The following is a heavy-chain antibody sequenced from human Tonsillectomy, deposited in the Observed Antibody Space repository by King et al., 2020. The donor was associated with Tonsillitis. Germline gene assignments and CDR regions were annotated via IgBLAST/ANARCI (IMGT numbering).Heavy chain of an antibody. CDR1: GFTFSNFA. CDR2: VYRGGGTT. CDR3: AKDRGRWKFDY. V-gene: IGHV3-23*03. J-gene: IGHJ4*02. D-gene: IGHD3-10*01. Sequence: VQLVESGGGLVQPGGSLRLSCAASGFTFSNFAMNWVRQAPGKGREWVSVVYRGGGTTYADSVKGRFTISRDDSKTKLYLQMNSLRAEDTAVYYCAKDRGRWKFDYWGQGTLVTVSS.